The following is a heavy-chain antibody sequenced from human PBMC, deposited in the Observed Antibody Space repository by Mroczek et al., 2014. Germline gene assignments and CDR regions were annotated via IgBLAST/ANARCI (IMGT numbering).Heavy chain of an antibody. J-gene: IGHJ6*03. V-gene: IGHV4-34*01. CDR1: GGSFSGYY. CDR2: INHSGST. Sequence: QVQLVQSGAGLLKPSETLSLTCAVYGGSFSGYYWSWIRQPPGKGLEWIGEINHSGSTNYNPSLKGRVTISVDTSKNQFSLKLSSVTAADTAVYYCARALYYYYYMDVWGKGTTVTVSS. CDR3: ARALYYYYYMDV.